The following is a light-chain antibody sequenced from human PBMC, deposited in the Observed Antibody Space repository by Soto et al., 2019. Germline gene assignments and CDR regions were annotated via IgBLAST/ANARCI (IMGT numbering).Light chain of an antibody. J-gene: IGKJ1*01. Sequence: EIVLTHSTGTRSLSPGERVTRSCRASQSLSSGYLAWYQQKFGQAPRLLIYDASRRATGIPERFSGSGSGTDFSLTICRLEPEDFAVYYCQQYSSSSRTFGQGTKVDIK. CDR1: QSLSSGY. CDR3: QQYSSSSRT. V-gene: IGKV3-20*01. CDR2: DAS.